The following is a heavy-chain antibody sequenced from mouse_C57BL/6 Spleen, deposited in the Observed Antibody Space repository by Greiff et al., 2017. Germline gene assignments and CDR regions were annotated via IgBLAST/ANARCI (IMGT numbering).Heavy chain of an antibody. V-gene: IGHV1-69*01. D-gene: IGHD2-3*01. CDR2: IDPSDSST. J-gene: IGHJ2*01. CDR1: GYTFTSYW. Sequence: VQLQQPGAELVMPGASVKLSCKASGYTFTSYWMHWVKQRPGQGLAWIGEIDPSDSSTNYNQKFKGKSTLTVDKSSSTAYMQLSSLTSEDSAVYYCARGDGYYGYWGQGTTLTVSS. CDR3: ARGDGYYGY.